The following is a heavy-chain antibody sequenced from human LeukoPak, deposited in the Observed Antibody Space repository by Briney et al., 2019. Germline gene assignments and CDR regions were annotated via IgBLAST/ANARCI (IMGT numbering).Heavy chain of an antibody. CDR3: ARAERMAAAADY. CDR2: LSTRSNKT. Sequence: PGGSLRLSCAASGFTFSSYAMSWVRQAPGKGLEWVSGLSTRSNKTYYADNVKGRFTISRDNSKNKVYLQINSLRLDDTAVYYCARAERMAAAADYWGQGTLVTVSS. CDR1: GFTFSSYA. J-gene: IGHJ4*02. V-gene: IGHV3-23*01. D-gene: IGHD6-13*01.